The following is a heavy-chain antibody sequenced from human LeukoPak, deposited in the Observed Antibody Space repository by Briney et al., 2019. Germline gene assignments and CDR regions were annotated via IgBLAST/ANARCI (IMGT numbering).Heavy chain of an antibody. CDR2: ISSSGSTT. D-gene: IGHD3-22*01. J-gene: IGHJ6*03. Sequence: GGSLRLSCAASGSTFSSYEMNWVRQAPGKGLEWVSYISSSGSTTYYADSVKGRFTISRDNSKNTLYLQMRSLRAEDTAVFYCAKTYYYDSSGYPDPYYYYMDVWGKGTTVTISS. V-gene: IGHV3-48*03. CDR3: AKTYYYDSSGYPDPYYYYMDV. CDR1: GSTFSSYE.